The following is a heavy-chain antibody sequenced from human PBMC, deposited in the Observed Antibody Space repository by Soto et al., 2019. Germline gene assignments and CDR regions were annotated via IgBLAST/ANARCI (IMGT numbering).Heavy chain of an antibody. Sequence: QVQPQQWGAGLLKPSETLSLTCAVYGGSFSGYYWSWIRQPPGKGLEWIGEIKHSGSTNYNPSLKSRVTISVDTSKNHFSLKLSSVTAADTAVYYCAGVGYYGSGSSINYFDYWGQGTLVTVSS. CDR1: GGSFSGYY. J-gene: IGHJ4*02. CDR3: AGVGYYGSGSSINYFDY. V-gene: IGHV4-34*01. CDR2: IKHSGST. D-gene: IGHD3-10*01.